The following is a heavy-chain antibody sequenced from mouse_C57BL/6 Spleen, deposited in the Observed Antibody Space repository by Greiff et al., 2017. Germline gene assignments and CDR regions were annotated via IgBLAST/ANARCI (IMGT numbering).Heavy chain of an antibody. CDR3: ARSGLGVYFDY. Sequence: QVQLQQSGPELVKPGASVKISCKASGYAFSSSWMNWVKQRPGKGLEWIGRIYPGDGDTNYNGKFKGKATLTADKSSSTAYMQLSSLTSEDSAVYFCARSGLGVYFDYWGQGTTLTVSS. D-gene: IGHD4-1*01. V-gene: IGHV1-82*01. CDR2: IYPGDGDT. CDR1: GYAFSSSW. J-gene: IGHJ2*01.